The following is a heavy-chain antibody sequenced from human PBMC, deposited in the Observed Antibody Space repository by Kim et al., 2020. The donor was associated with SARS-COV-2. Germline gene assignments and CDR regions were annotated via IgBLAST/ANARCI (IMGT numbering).Heavy chain of an antibody. J-gene: IGHJ4*02. D-gene: IGHD3-22*01. CDR3: ARGASGYYYSPFDY. V-gene: IGHV3-30*01. Sequence: ANPVKCRFTISRDNSQNTLYLQMNRLRAEDTAVYYCARGASGYYYSPFDYWGQGTLVTVSS.